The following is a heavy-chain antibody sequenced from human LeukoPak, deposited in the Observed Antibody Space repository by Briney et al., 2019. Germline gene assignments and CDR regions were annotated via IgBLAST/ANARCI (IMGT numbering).Heavy chain of an antibody. CDR1: GGSISSGSYY. CDR3: AREKVGRYYYYYGMDV. CDR2: IYTSGST. J-gene: IGHJ6*02. V-gene: IGHV4-61*02. Sequence: SQTLSLTCTVSGGSISSGSYYWSWIRQPAGKGLEWIGRIYTSGSTNYNPSLKSRVTISVDTSKNQFSLKLSSVTAADTAEYYCAREKVGRYYYYYGMDVWGQGTTVTVSS. D-gene: IGHD1-26*01.